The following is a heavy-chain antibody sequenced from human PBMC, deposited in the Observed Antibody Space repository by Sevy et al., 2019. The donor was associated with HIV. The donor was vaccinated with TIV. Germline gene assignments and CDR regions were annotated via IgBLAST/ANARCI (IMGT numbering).Heavy chain of an antibody. J-gene: IGHJ6*02. D-gene: IGHD2-8*01. CDR3: ARVNCTNGVCFQGYYYYGLDD. CDR2: IDTSSAYI. Sequence: GGSLRLSCAASGFSFSGYSFNWVRQAPGKGLEWVSSIDTSSAYIYYADSVKGRFTISRDNAKNSLYLQMSSLRAEDTAVYFCARVNCTNGVCFQGYYYYGLDDWGQGTTVTVSS. V-gene: IGHV3-21*01. CDR1: GFSFSGYS.